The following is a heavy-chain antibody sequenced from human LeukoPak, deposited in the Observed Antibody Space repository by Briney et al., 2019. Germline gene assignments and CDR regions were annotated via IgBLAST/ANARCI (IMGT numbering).Heavy chain of an antibody. CDR2: IYNDGST. J-gene: IGHJ4*02. CDR3: ARVWELSYDY. CDR1: GFSVSTDH. V-gene: IGHV3-53*01. D-gene: IGHD3-16*02. Sequence: GGSLRLSCAASGFSVSTDHMSWVRQAPGKGLEWVSVIYNDGSTYYADTVKGRLTISRDNSKNTVDLLVNSPRAEDTAVYYCARVWELSYDYWGQGTLVTVSS.